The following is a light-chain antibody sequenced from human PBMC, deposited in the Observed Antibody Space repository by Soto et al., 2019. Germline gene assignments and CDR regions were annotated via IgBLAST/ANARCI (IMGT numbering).Light chain of an antibody. J-gene: IGKJ1*01. Sequence: EIVLTQSPGTLSLSPGERATLSCRASQSVSSTYLAWYQQKPGQAPRLLIYGASNRATGIPDRFSGSGSGTDFTLTISRLEPEEFAVYYCQQYGGSRWTFGQGTKVDIK. V-gene: IGKV3-20*01. CDR3: QQYGGSRWT. CDR2: GAS. CDR1: QSVSSTY.